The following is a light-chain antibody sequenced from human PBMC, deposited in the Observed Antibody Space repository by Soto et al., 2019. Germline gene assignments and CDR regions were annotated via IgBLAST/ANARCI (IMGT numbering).Light chain of an antibody. Sequence: EIEMTQSPASLSVSPGERATLSCRASQSVSSNLAWYQQKPGQAPRLLIYGASTGATGVPARFSGSGSGTDFTLTISSLQSEDFAVYYCQKYNNWPRTFGQGTKVDIK. V-gene: IGKV3-15*01. CDR3: QKYNNWPRT. CDR1: QSVSSN. J-gene: IGKJ1*01. CDR2: GAS.